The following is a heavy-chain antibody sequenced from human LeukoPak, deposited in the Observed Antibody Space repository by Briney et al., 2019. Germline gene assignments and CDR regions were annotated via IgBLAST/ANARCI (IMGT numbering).Heavy chain of an antibody. V-gene: IGHV1-2*02. Sequence: ASVTVSCKASGYTFTGYYMHWVRQAPGQGLEWMGWINPNSGGTNYAQKFQGRVTMTRDTSISTAYMELSRLRSDDTAVYYCARDRGIDYYGSGSYYRHYYYYTDVWGKGTTVTVSS. D-gene: IGHD3-10*01. J-gene: IGHJ6*03. CDR1: GYTFTGYY. CDR2: INPNSGGT. CDR3: ARDRGIDYYGSGSYYRHYYYYTDV.